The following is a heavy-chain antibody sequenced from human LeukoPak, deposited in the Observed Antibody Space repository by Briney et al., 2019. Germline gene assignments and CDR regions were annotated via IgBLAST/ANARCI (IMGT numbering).Heavy chain of an antibody. V-gene: IGHV5-51*01. Sequence: GESLKISCKGSGYSFTSYWIGWVRQMPGKGLEWMGIIYPGDSDTRYSPSFQGQVTISADKSISTAYLQWSSLKASDTAMYYRARHEFSSSSLYGMDVWGQGTTVTVSS. J-gene: IGHJ6*02. CDR3: ARHEFSSSSLYGMDV. D-gene: IGHD6-13*01. CDR1: GYSFTSYW. CDR2: IYPGDSDT.